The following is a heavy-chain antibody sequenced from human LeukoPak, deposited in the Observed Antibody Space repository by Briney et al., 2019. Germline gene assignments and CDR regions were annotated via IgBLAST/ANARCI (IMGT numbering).Heavy chain of an antibody. CDR2: ISSSGGST. CDR3: ARDVGYG. D-gene: IGHD5-12*01. J-gene: IGHJ4*02. V-gene: IGHV3-23*01. CDR1: GFTFSSYA. Sequence: GGSLRLSCAASGFTFSSYAMSWVRQAPGKGLERVSTISSSGGSTYYADSVKGRFTISRDNAKNSLYLQMNSLRAEDTAVYYCARDVGYGWGQGTLVTVSS.